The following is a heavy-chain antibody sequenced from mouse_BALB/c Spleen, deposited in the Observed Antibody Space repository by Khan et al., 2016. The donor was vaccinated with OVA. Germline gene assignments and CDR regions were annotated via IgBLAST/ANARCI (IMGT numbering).Heavy chain of an antibody. Sequence: VQLQESGPGLVAPSQSLSITCTVSGFSLTSFGVNWVRQPPGKGLEWLGVLWGDGSTNYHSTLKSRLIVSKDNSKSQVFLKLISLQTDDTATYYCAKFTPDYYSMDYWGQGTSVTVSS. D-gene: IGHD1-1*01. CDR2: LWGDGST. V-gene: IGHV2-3*01. CDR1: GFSLTSFG. J-gene: IGHJ4*01. CDR3: AKFTPDYYSMDY.